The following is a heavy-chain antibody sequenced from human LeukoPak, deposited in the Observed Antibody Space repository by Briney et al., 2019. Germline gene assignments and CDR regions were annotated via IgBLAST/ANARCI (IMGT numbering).Heavy chain of an antibody. V-gene: IGHV1-2*02. D-gene: IGHD1-26*01. CDR2: INPNSGGT. CDR1: GYTFTSYY. J-gene: IGHJ6*03. Sequence: ASVKVSCKAYGYTFTSYYMHWVRHAPGQGLEWMGWINPNSGGTNYAQKFQGRVTMARDTSISTAYMELSRLRSDDTAVYYCARFRAGATYYYYYTDVWGKGTTVTVSS. CDR3: ARFRAGATYYYYYTDV.